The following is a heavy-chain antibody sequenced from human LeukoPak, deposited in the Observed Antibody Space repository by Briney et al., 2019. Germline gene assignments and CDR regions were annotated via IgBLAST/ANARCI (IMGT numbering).Heavy chain of an antibody. V-gene: IGHV4-4*02. D-gene: IGHD6-13*01. CDR3: ARTGQQLAHDLYY. CDR1: GGSISSSNW. Sequence: SETLSLTCAVSGGSISSSNWWSWARQPPGKGLEWIGEIYHSGSTNYNPSLKSRVTISVDKSKNQFSLKLSSVTAADTAVYYCARTGQQLAHDLYYWGQGTLVTVSS. J-gene: IGHJ4*02. CDR2: IYHSGST.